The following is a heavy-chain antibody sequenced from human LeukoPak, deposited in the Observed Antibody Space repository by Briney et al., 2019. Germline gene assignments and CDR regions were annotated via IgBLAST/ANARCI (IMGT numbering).Heavy chain of an antibody. CDR3: ARGRGSLTY. D-gene: IGHD3-10*01. J-gene: IGHJ4*02. CDR2: FYDTRSP. Sequence: PSETLTLTCTGSGRTFSLYDWIWIRLTPGEGLEWIGYFYDTRSPKYNPSLERRVTISVDMSRNQFSLNLTSVTAADTADYYCARGRGSLTYWGQGTLATVSS. V-gene: IGHV4-59*13. CDR1: GRTFSLYD.